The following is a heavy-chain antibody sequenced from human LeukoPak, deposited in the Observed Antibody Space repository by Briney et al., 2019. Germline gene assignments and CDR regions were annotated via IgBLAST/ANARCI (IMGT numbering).Heavy chain of an antibody. CDR1: GFTFSSYG. V-gene: IGHV3-30*02. J-gene: IGHJ4*02. CDR3: AKDTGRDFDY. Sequence: SGGSLRLSCAASGFTFSSYGMHWVRQAPGKGLEWVAFIRYDGSNEYYADSMKGRFTISRDNSKNTLDLQMNSLRAEDTAVYYCAKDTGRDFDYWGQGTLVTVSS. CDR2: IRYDGSNE. D-gene: IGHD2-8*02.